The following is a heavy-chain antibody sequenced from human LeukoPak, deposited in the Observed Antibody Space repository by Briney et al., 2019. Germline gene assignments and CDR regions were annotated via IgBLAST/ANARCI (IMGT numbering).Heavy chain of an antibody. CDR2: IYWLGTT. D-gene: IGHD2-15*01. Sequence: GGSLRLSCVASGFTFADYGMSWVRQAPGKGLEWVAGIYWLGTTYADSEKGRFTISRDDAKNSLYLQMHSLRAEDTALYYCARGYWRLDPWGPGTLVTVSS. V-gene: IGHV3-20*04. CDR1: GFTFADYG. CDR3: ARGYWRLDP. J-gene: IGHJ5*02.